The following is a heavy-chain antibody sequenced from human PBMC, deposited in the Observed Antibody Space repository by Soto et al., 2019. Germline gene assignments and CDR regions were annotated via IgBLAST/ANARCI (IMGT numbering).Heavy chain of an antibody. Sequence: TSETLSLTCAVYGGSFSGYYWSWIRQPPGKGLEWIGEINHSGSTNYNPSLKSRVTISVDTSKNQFSLKLSSVTAADTAVYYCARGRDYYGSGSNYLTFFDYWGQGTRVTVS. CDR3: ARGRDYYGSGSNYLTFFDY. CDR1: GGSFSGYY. CDR2: INHSGST. D-gene: IGHD3-10*01. V-gene: IGHV4-34*01. J-gene: IGHJ4*02.